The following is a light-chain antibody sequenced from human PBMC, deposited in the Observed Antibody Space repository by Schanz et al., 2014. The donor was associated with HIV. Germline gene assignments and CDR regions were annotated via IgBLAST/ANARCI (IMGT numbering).Light chain of an antibody. CDR2: AAS. Sequence: DIQMTQSPSSLSASVGDRVTLTCRASQGIGNDLGWYQQKPGKAPKRLIYAASSLQSGVPSRFIGSGSGTEFTLTISSLQPEDFATYYCLQHKTNPLTFGQGTRLDIK. CDR3: LQHKTNPLT. CDR1: QGIGND. J-gene: IGKJ5*01. V-gene: IGKV1-17*01.